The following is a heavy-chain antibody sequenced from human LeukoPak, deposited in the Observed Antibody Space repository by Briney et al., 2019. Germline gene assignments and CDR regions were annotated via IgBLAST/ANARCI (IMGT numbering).Heavy chain of an antibody. V-gene: IGHV4-59*08. D-gene: IGHD1-26*01. J-gene: IGHJ5*02. Sequence: SSETLSFNCTVSGGSISSYYWSWIRQPPGKGLEWFGYIYYSGTTNYNPSFKSRVTISVDTSKNQFSLKLSSVTAADTAVYYCARHKGSGDNWFDPWGQGTLVTVSS. CDR1: GGSISSYY. CDR2: IYYSGTT. CDR3: ARHKGSGDNWFDP.